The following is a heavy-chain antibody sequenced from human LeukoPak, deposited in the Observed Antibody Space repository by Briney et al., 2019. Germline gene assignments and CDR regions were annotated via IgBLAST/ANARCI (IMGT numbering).Heavy chain of an antibody. V-gene: IGHV3-74*01. D-gene: IGHD3-10*01. CDR1: GFTFSSYW. CDR2: INIDGSST. CDR3: ARGGDSGSYCNY. Sequence: HPGGSLRLSCAASGFTFSSYWMHWVRQAPGKGLVWVSRINIDGSSTSYADSVKGRFAISRDNAKNTLHLQMNSLRAEDTAVYYCARGGDSGSYCNYWGQGTLVTVSS. J-gene: IGHJ4*02.